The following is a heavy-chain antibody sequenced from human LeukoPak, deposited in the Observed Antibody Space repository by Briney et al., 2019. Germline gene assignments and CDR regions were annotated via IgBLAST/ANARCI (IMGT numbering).Heavy chain of an antibody. V-gene: IGHV1-2*02. Sequence: ASVKVSCKATGYSFTRYYMHWVRQAPGQGLEWMGWINPNSGGTNYAQNFEGRVTMTRDTSISTVYMELTRLTSDDTAMYFCAKEDYDDYLFDYWGQGTLVIVSS. J-gene: IGHJ4*02. CDR1: GYSFTRYY. CDR3: AKEDYDDYLFDY. D-gene: IGHD4-17*01. CDR2: INPNSGGT.